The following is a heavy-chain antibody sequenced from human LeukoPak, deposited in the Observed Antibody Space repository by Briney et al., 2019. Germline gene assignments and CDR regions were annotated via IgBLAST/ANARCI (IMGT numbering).Heavy chain of an antibody. CDR3: ARERDRRGHFDY. CDR2: IRYDGNEK. V-gene: IGHV3-30*02. J-gene: IGHJ4*02. Sequence: GGSLRLSCAASGFTFTSNAMHWVRQAPGKGLEWVTFIRYDGNEKYYADSVKGRFAVSRDNSKNMLFLQMNSLRVEDTAVYYCARERDRRGHFDYWGQGTLVTVSS. D-gene: IGHD1-26*01. CDR1: GFTFTSNA.